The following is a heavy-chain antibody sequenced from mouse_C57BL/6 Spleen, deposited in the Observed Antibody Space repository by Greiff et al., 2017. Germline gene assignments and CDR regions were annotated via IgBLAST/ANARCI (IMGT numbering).Heavy chain of an antibody. D-gene: IGHD2-4*01. CDR2: IDPSDSYT. Sequence: QVQLQQPGAELVRPGTSVKLSCKASGYTFTSYWMHWVKQRPGQGLEWIGVIDPSDSYTNYNQKFKGKATLTVDTSASTAYMQLSSLTSEDSAVYYCARRKDYYDLDYWGQGTTLTVSS. CDR3: ARRKDYYDLDY. V-gene: IGHV1-59*01. J-gene: IGHJ2*01. CDR1: GYTFTSYW.